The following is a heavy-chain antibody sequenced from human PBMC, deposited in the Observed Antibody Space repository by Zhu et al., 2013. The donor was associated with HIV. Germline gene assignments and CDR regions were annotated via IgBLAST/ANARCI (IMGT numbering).Heavy chain of an antibody. D-gene: IGHD3-22*01. V-gene: IGHV1-2*02. CDR1: GYIFSDYY. CDR2: INANAGTT. J-gene: IGHJ6*02. CDR3: ARDPHGGISVIVVVRGSRYGMDV. Sequence: QVLLVQSGAEVKKPGASVRVSCKASGYIFSDYYIHWVRQAPGQGLEWMGEINANAGTTIYAQKFQGRVTMTRDTSSTTSYMDLDRLISDDTAVYLCARDPHGGISVIVVVRGSRYGMDVWGQGTTVTVSS.